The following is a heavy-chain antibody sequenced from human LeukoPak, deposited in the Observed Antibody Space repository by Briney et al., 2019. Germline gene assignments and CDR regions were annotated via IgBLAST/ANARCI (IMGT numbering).Heavy chain of an antibody. V-gene: IGHV4-59*01. J-gene: IGHJ4*02. D-gene: IGHD3-10*01. CDR3: ASAYYYGSGSYYTPYYFDY. CDR1: GGSISSYY. Sequence: SETLSLTCTVSGGSISSYYWSWIRQPPGKGLEWIGYIYYSGSTNYNPSLKSRVTISVDTSKNQFSLKLSSVTAADTAVHYCASAYYYGSGSYYTPYYFDYWGQGTLVTVSS. CDR2: IYYSGST.